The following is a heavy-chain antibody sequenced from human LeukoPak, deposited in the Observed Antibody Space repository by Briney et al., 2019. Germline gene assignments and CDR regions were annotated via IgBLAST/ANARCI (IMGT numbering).Heavy chain of an antibody. CDR1: GFTFSSYA. J-gene: IGHJ4*02. CDR2: ISSNGGST. Sequence: GGSLRLSCAASGFTFSSYAMYWVRQAPGKGLEYVSVISSNGGSTYYGNSVKGRFTISRDNSRNTLYLQMGSLRAEDMAVYYCARCTSRTVVAGLYFWGQGTLVTVSS. D-gene: IGHD6-19*01. CDR3: ARCTSRTVVAGLYF. V-gene: IGHV3-64*01.